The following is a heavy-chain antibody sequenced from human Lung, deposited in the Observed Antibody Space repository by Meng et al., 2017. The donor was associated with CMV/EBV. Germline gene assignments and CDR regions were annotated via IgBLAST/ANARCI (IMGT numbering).Heavy chain of an antibody. D-gene: IGHD2-2*01. Sequence: SCAASGFTFSDFYMTWIRQAPGKGLEWVSYISKRGDTIYYADSLKGRFTISRDNAANSLYLHMNSLRAEDTAVYYCARDCSILSCGGNYFDYWGQGKXVNGAS. CDR3: ARDCSILSCGGNYFDY. CDR2: ISKRGDTI. CDR1: GFTFSDFY. J-gene: IGHJ4*02. V-gene: IGHV3-11*01.